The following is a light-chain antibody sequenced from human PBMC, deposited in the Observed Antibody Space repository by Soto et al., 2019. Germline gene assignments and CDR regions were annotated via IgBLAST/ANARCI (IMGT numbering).Light chain of an antibody. CDR3: QQYGSSPLWT. Sequence: EIVLTQLPGTLSLSPGERATLSCRASQSVNSRYLAWYQQKPGQAPRLIIYGAYSRATGIPDTFSGSGSGTDFTLTISRLEPEDFAVYYCQQYGSSPLWTFGQGTKVEIK. V-gene: IGKV3-20*01. J-gene: IGKJ1*01. CDR2: GAY. CDR1: QSVNSRY.